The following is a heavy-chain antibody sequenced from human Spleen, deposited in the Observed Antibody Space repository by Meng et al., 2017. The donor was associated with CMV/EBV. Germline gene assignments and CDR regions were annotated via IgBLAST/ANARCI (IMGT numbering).Heavy chain of an antibody. V-gene: IGHV3-23*01. CDR2: ISGSGGST. CDR3: AKWEVPAAIGGNWFDP. CDR1: GFTFGSYA. Sequence: GGSLRLSCAASGFTFGSYAMSWIRLPPGKGLEWVSGISGSGGSTYYADSVKGRFTISRDNSKNTLYLQTKSLRAEDTDVYYCAKWEVPAAIGGNWFDPWGQGTLVTVSS. D-gene: IGHD2-2*02. J-gene: IGHJ5*02.